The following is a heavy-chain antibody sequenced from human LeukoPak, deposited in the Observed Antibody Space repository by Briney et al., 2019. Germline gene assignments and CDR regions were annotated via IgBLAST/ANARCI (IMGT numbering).Heavy chain of an antibody. J-gene: IGHJ5*02. D-gene: IGHD3-10*01. V-gene: IGHV1-8*01. CDR3: ARGRAAPAITMVRGVRGNWFDP. CDR1: GYTFTSYD. Sequence: GASVKLSCKASGYTFTSYDINWVRQATGQGLEWMGWMNPNSGNTGYAQKFQGRVTMTRNTSISTAYMELSSLRSEDTAVYYCARGRAAPAITMVRGVRGNWFDPWGQGTLVTVSS. CDR2: MNPNSGNT.